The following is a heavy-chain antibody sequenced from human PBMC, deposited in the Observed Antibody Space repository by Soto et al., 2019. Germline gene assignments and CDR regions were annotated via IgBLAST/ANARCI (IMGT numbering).Heavy chain of an antibody. Sequence: QVQLQESGPGLVKPSETLSLTCTVSGGSISSYYWSWIRQPPGKGLEWIGYIYYSGSTNYNPSLKSRVTISVDTSKNQFSLKLSSVTAADTALYYCARQGRITIFGVGTRAPLFDYWGQGTLVTVSS. D-gene: IGHD3-3*01. J-gene: IGHJ4*02. CDR1: GGSISSYY. V-gene: IGHV4-59*08. CDR3: ARQGRITIFGVGTRAPLFDY. CDR2: IYYSGST.